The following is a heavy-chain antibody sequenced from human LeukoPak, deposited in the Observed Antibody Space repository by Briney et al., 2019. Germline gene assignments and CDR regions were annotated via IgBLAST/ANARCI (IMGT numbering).Heavy chain of an antibody. CDR1: GGSFSGYY. CDR2: INHSGST. J-gene: IGHJ6*02. V-gene: IGHV4-34*01. Sequence: SETLSLTCAVYGGSFSGYYWSWIRHPPGKGLEWIGEINHSGSTNYNPSLKSRVTISVDTSKNQFSLKLSSVTAADTAVYYCARSLRLWFGELLPGFYYYYGMDVWGQGTTVTVSS. CDR3: ARSLRLWFGELLPGFYYYYGMDV. D-gene: IGHD3-10*01.